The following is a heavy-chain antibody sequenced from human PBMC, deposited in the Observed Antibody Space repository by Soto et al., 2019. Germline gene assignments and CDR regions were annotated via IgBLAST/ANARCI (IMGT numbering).Heavy chain of an antibody. V-gene: IGHV1-2*02. CDR1: GYTFTGYY. Sequence: ASVKVSCKASGYTFTGYYMHWVRQAPGQGLEWMGWINPNSGGTNYAQKLQGRVTMTRDTSISTAYMELSRLRSDDTAVYYCARGMITFPTFPFDYWGQGTLVTVSS. D-gene: IGHD3-16*01. J-gene: IGHJ4*02. CDR2: INPNSGGT. CDR3: ARGMITFPTFPFDY.